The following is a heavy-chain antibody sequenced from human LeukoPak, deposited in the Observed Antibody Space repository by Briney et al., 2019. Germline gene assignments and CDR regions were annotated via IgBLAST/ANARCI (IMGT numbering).Heavy chain of an antibody. CDR3: ARANYDYVWGSYLYYFDY. D-gene: IGHD3-16*02. J-gene: IGHJ4*02. CDR2: ISSSGSIT. CDR1: GFNFSSYE. V-gene: IGHV3-48*03. Sequence: GGSLRLSCAASGFNFSSYEMNWVRQAPGKGLEWVSHISSSGSITHYADSVKGRFTICRDNANNSLYLQMNSLRAEDTAVYYCARANYDYVWGSYLYYFDYWGQGTLVTVSS.